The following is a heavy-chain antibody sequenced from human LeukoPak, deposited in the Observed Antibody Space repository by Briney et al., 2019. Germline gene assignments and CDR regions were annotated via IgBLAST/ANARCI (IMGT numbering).Heavy chain of an antibody. J-gene: IGHJ4*02. CDR3: AKEAVDGFDY. D-gene: IGHD6-19*01. Sequence: PRRSLRLSCAASGFTFSSYAMHWVRQAPGKGLEWVAVISYDGSNKYYADSVKGRFTISRDNSKNTVYLQMNNLRAEDTAVYYCAKEAVDGFDYWGQGTLVTVSS. CDR2: ISYDGSNK. V-gene: IGHV3-30-3*01. CDR1: GFTFSSYA.